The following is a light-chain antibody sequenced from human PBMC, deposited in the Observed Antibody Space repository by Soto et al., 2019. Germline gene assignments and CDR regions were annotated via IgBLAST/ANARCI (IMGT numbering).Light chain of an antibody. J-gene: IGKJ2*01. CDR2: GAS. V-gene: IGKV3-20*01. Sequence: DIVLTQSPGTLSLSPGERATLSCRASQSISSNYLAWYQHKPGQAPRLLIYGASSRATGIPDRFSGSGSGTDFTLTISRLEPEDFAVFYCQQYDASPYTFGQGTKLEIK. CDR1: QSISSNY. CDR3: QQYDASPYT.